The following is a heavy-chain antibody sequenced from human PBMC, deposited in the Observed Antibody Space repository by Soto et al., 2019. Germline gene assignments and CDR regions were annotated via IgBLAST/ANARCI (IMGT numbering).Heavy chain of an antibody. CDR1: GGTFSSYA. Sequence: ASVKVSCKASGGTFSSYAISWVRQAPGQGLEWMGGIIPIFGTANYAQKFQGRVTITADESTSTAYMELSSLRSEDTAVYYCARAHGPYCGGDCYSSEEYFQHWGQGTLVTVSS. V-gene: IGHV1-69*13. CDR2: IIPIFGTA. CDR3: ARAHGPYCGGDCYSSEEYFQH. J-gene: IGHJ1*01. D-gene: IGHD2-21*01.